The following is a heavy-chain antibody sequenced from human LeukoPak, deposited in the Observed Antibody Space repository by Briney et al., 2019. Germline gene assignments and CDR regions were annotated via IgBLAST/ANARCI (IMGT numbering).Heavy chain of an antibody. CDR2: ISHSGGT. J-gene: IGHJ5*02. D-gene: IGHD3-22*01. Sequence: TSETLSLTCTVSGGSISSGDYYWSWIRQPPGQGLEWIAYISHSGGTYYNPSLKSRATISLDTSRNQFSLKLSSVTAADTAVYYCARARSVLYYYDSSGGFDPWGQGTLVTVSS. V-gene: IGHV4-30-4*01. CDR1: GGSISSGDYY. CDR3: ARARSVLYYYDSSGGFDP.